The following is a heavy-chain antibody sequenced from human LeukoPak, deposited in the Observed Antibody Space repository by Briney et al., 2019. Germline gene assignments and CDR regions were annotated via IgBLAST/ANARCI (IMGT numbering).Heavy chain of an antibody. Sequence: GGSLRLSCAASGFTFSSYAMAWVRQAPGKGLEGVSTITGSNGYTYYADSVKGRFTISKDNSKNTLYLQMNSLRAEDTAIYYCARESPVAATGRSWFDPWGQGTLVTVSS. CDR2: ITGSNGYT. J-gene: IGHJ5*02. D-gene: IGHD6-13*01. CDR3: ARESPVAATGRSWFDP. V-gene: IGHV3-23*01. CDR1: GFTFSSYA.